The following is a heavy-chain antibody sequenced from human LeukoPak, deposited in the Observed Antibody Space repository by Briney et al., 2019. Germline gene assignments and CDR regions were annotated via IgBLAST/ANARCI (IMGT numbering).Heavy chain of an antibody. CDR1: GFTFSSYE. Sequence: GGSLRLSCAATGFTFSSYEMNWVRQAPGKGLECISYISPSGSKTYYADSVKGRFTISRDDAKDSLYLQMNSLRADDTAVYYCARDVATTEGDYWGQGTLVTVSS. J-gene: IGHJ4*02. V-gene: IGHV3-48*03. CDR3: ARDVATTEGDY. CDR2: ISPSGSKT. D-gene: IGHD4-17*01.